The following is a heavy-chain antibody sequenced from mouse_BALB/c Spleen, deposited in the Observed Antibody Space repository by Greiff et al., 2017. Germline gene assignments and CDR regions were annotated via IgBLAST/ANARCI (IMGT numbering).Heavy chain of an antibody. CDR2: INSNGVST. J-gene: IGHJ4*01. CDR3: AREGYYAMDY. Sequence: EVQLVESGGGLVQPGGSLKLSCAASGFTFSSYGMSWVRQTPDKRLELVATINSNGVSTYYPDSVKGRFTISRDNAKNTLYLQMSSLKSEDTAMYYCAREGYYAMDYWGQGTSVTVSS. V-gene: IGHV5-6-3*01. CDR1: GFTFSSYG.